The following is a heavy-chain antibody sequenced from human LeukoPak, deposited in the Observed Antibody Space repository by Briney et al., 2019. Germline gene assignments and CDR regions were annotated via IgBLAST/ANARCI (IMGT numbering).Heavy chain of an antibody. J-gene: IGHJ5*02. CDR2: ISWNSGSI. CDR3: AKDSGHSITGAYNWFDP. D-gene: IGHD1-20*01. CDR1: GFTFDDYA. V-gene: IGHV3-9*01. Sequence: GGSLRLSCAASGFTFDDYAMHWVRQAPGKGLGWVSGISWNSGSIGYADSVKGRFTISRDNAKNSLYLQMNSLRAEDTALYYCAKDSGHSITGAYNWFDPWGQGTLVTVSS.